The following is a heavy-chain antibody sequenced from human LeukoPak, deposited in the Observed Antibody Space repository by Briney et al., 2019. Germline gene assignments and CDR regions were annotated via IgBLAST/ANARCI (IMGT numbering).Heavy chain of an antibody. D-gene: IGHD3-22*01. CDR1: GGTFSSYA. J-gene: IGHJ4*02. Sequence: GSSVKVSCKASGGTFSSYAISWVRQAPGQGLEWMGRIIPILGIANYAQKFQGRVTITADKSTSTAYMELSSLRSEDTAVYYCARAPIVVVITPYFDYWGQGTLVTDSS. CDR3: ARAPIVVVITPYFDY. V-gene: IGHV1-69*04. CDR2: IIPILGIA.